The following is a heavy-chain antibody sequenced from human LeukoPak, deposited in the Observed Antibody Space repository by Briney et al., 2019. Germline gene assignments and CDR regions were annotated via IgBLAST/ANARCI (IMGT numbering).Heavy chain of an antibody. V-gene: IGHV3-21*01. CDR2: ISSSSSYI. D-gene: IGHD6-13*01. CDR1: GFTFSSYS. CDR3: ARAVAAAGTYYYYYMDV. J-gene: IGHJ6*03. Sequence: GGSLRLSCAASGFTFSSYSMNWVRQAPGKGLEWVSSISSSSSYIYYADSVKGRFTISRDNAKNSLYLQMNSLRAEDTAVYYCARAVAAAGTYYYYYMDVWGKGTTVTASS.